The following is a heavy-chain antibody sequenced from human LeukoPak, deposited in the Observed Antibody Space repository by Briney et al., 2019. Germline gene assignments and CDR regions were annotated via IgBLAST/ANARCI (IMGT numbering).Heavy chain of an antibody. V-gene: IGHV3-64*01. CDR2: ISSNGGST. CDR1: GFTFSSYA. Sequence: GGSLRLSCAASGFTFSSYAMHWVRQAPGKGLEYVSAISSNGGSTYYANSVKGRFTISRDNSKNTLYLQMGSLRAEDMAVYYCARGXXXTXXXPYDYWGQGTLVT. CDR3: ARGXXXTXXXPYDY. J-gene: IGHJ4*02.